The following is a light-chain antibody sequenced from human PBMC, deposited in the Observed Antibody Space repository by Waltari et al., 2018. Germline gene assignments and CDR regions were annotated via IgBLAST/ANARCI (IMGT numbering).Light chain of an antibody. Sequence: DVMMTQSPLSLPVTLGQPASISCRSSQSLAHSDGNTYLNWFQQRPGQSPRRLICKVSNRDSGVPDRFSGSGSGTDFTLKISRVEAEDVAIYYCMQSTHWPWTFGQGTKVEIK. CDR1: QSLAHSDGNTY. CDR3: MQSTHWPWT. J-gene: IGKJ1*01. CDR2: KVS. V-gene: IGKV2-30*02.